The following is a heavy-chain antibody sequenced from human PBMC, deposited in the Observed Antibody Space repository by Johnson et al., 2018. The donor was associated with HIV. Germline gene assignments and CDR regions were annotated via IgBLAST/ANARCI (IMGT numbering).Heavy chain of an antibody. CDR1: GFTVSSNY. CDR3: ARTIRPGTVTFDI. D-gene: IGHD3-10*01. CDR2: IYSVGST. V-gene: IGHV3-66*01. J-gene: IGHJ3*02. Sequence: VQLVESGGGLVQPGGSLRLSCAASGFTVSSNYMSWVRQAPGKGLAWVSVIYSVGSTYYSGSVQGIFTISRDNSKNTLYLQMNILRADDTAVYYCARTIRPGTVTFDIWGQGTMVTVSS.